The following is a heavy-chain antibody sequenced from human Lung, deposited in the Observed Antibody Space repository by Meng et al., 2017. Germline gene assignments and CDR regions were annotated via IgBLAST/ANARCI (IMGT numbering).Heavy chain of an antibody. CDR3: ARERHSTIIRGVIDF. D-gene: IGHD3-10*01. CDR2: INHGGST. Sequence: QLPITQCGAGALRPSENLSLSCAVYGWSISGSYWSWIRQSSAKGLEWIGKINHGGSTNYNSSLESRVTISVDTPKNHFSLRLTSMTVADTAVYYCARERHSTIIRGVIDFWGQGALVTVSS. CDR1: GWSISGSY. J-gene: IGHJ4*02. V-gene: IGHV4-34*01.